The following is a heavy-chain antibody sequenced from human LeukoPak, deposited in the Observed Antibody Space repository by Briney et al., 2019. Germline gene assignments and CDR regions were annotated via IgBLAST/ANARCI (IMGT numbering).Heavy chain of an antibody. CDR3: ARGITMVRGVIIHYYYYYMDV. CDR2: INPNSGGT. J-gene: IGHJ6*03. Sequence: ASVKVSCKASGYTFTGYYMHWVRQAPGQGLEWMGWINPNSGGTNYAQKFQGRVTMTRDTSISTAYMELSRLRSDDTAVYYCARGITMVRGVIIHYYYYYMDVWGKGTTVTISS. D-gene: IGHD3-10*01. CDR1: GYTFTGYY. V-gene: IGHV1-2*02.